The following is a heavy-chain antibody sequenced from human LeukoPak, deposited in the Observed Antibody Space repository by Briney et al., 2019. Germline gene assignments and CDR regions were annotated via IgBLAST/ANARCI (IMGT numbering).Heavy chain of an antibody. J-gene: IGHJ6*04. CDR1: GFTFSSYS. CDR3: ATSKYSISWSRYYYYGMDV. CDR2: ISGSGGST. V-gene: IGHV3-23*01. Sequence: GGSLRLSCAASGFTFSSYSMSWVRQAPGKGLEWVSVISGSGGSTYYADSVKGRFTISRDNSKNTLYLQMNSLRAEDTAIYYCATSKYSISWSRYYYYGMDVWGKGTTVTVSS. D-gene: IGHD6-13*01.